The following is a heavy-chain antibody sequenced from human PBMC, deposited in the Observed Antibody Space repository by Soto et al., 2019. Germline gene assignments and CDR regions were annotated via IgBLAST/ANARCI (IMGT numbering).Heavy chain of an antibody. Sequence: EVQLLESGGGLVQPGGSLRLSCAASGFTFSSYAMSWVRQAPGKGLEWVSAISGSGGSTYYADSLKGRFTISRDNSKNTLFLQMNSLRAEDTAVYYCAKAEEIAVGIVKTTVKGIYFQHWGQGTLVTVSS. D-gene: IGHD4-17*01. CDR1: GFTFSSYA. CDR3: AKAEEIAVGIVKTTVKGIYFQH. V-gene: IGHV3-23*01. J-gene: IGHJ1*01. CDR2: ISGSGGST.